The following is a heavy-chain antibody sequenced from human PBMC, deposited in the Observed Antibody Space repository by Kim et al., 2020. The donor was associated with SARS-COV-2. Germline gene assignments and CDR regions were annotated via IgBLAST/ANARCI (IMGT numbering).Heavy chain of an antibody. CDR1: GGSIRSYY. V-gene: IGHV4-4*07. D-gene: IGHD2-2*01. Sequence: SETLSLTCTVSGGSIRSYYWSWIRQPAGKGLEWIGRIYTSGSTNYNPSLKSRVTMSVDTSKNQFSLKLSSVTAADTAVYYCARDFPNCSSTSCYLFHYYYMDVWGKGTTVTVSS. J-gene: IGHJ6*03. CDR3: ARDFPNCSSTSCYLFHYYYMDV. CDR2: IYTSGST.